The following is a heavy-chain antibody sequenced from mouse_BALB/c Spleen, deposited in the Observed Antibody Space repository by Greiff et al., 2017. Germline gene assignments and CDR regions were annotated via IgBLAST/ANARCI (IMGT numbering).Heavy chain of an antibody. J-gene: IGHJ4*01. CDR1: GYSITSGYY. CDR2: ISYDGSN. Sequence: ESGPGLVKPSQSLSLTCSVTGYSITSGYYWNWIRQFPGNKLEWMGYISYDGSNNYNPSLKNRISITRDTSKNQFFLKLNSVTTEDTATYYCARVPYFYYAMDYWGQGTSVTVSS. V-gene: IGHV3-6*02. D-gene: IGHD1-2*01. CDR3: ARVPYFYYAMDY.